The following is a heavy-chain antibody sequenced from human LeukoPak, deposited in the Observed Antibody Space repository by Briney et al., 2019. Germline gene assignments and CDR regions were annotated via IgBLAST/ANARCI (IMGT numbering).Heavy chain of an antibody. V-gene: IGHV3-23*01. CDR3: AKMGPAWFGELFPPFDY. J-gene: IGHJ4*02. Sequence: GGSLRLSCAASGFTFNTNAMSWVRQAPGKGLEWVSAISGRTGGTYYADSVKGRFTISRDNSKSTLYLQMDSLRAEDTAVYYCAKMGPAWFGELFPPFDYWGQGTLVTVSS. D-gene: IGHD3-10*01. CDR2: ISGRTGGT. CDR1: GFTFNTNA.